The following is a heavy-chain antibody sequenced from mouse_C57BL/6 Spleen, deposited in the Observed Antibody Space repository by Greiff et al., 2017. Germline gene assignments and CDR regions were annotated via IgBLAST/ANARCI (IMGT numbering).Heavy chain of an antibody. CDR2: INPYNGDT. CDR3: ARDDRYGNSFDY. J-gene: IGHJ2*01. D-gene: IGHD2-1*01. Sequence: VQLQQSGPELVKPGDSVKISCKASGYSFTGYFMNWVMQSHGKSLEWIGRINPYNGDTFYNQKFKGKATLTVDKSSSTAHMELRSLTSEDSAVYYCARDDRYGNSFDYWGQGTTLTVSS. CDR1: GYSFTGYF. V-gene: IGHV1-20*01.